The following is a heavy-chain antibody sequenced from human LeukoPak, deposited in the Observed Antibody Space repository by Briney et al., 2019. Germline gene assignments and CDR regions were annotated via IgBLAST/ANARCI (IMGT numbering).Heavy chain of an antibody. J-gene: IGHJ5*02. V-gene: IGHV4-30-2*01. CDR2: VYHRETT. CDR3: ARAWLLGALNWFDP. CDR1: GVSIASGVYY. Sequence: SETLSLTCSVTGVSIASGVYYWSWVRQPPGKALEWLGYVYHRETTYYNPSLMSRISMSIDASNNLFFLKLASVTAADTAVYYCARAWLLGALNWFDPWGQGTLVTVSS. D-gene: IGHD3-22*01.